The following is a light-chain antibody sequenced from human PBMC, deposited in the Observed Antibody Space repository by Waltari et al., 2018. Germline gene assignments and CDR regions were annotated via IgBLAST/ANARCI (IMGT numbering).Light chain of an antibody. Sequence: DTQMTQFPSAVPAFVGDRVTITCRASQAIGIWLAWYQQKPGKAPKLLIYQASTLQSGVPSRFSGSGSGTDFTLTISSLQPEDFATYYCQQAYTSPLTFGGGTKVEIK. V-gene: IGKV1-12*01. CDR3: QQAYTSPLT. J-gene: IGKJ4*01. CDR2: QAS. CDR1: QAIGIW.